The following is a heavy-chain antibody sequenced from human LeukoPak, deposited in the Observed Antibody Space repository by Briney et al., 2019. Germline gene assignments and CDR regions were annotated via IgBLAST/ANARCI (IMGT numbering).Heavy chain of an antibody. CDR3: ARGRPLRATERYYYYYYMDV. Sequence: SETLSLTCTVSGGSISSYYWSWIRQPPGKGLEWIGYIYYSGSTNYNPSLKSRVTISVDTSKNQFSLKLSSVTAADTAVYYCARGRPLRATERYYYYYYMDVWGKGTTVTVSS. D-gene: IGHD5-24*01. CDR2: IYYSGST. CDR1: GGSISSYY. J-gene: IGHJ6*03. V-gene: IGHV4-59*01.